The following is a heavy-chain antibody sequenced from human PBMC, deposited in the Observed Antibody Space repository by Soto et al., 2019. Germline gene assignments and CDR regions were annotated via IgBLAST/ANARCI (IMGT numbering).Heavy chain of an antibody. J-gene: IGHJ3*01. CDR2: IEGDGSST. CDR1: GFTFSIYW. D-gene: IGHD6-13*01. CDR3: AREGLATAGFFDV. V-gene: IGHV3-74*01. Sequence: WGSLLLSCASSGFTFSIYWMPWVRQAPGKGLEWVSRIEGDGSSTTSADSVKGRFTVSRDDARNTLYLQMSSLRADDTAIYYCAREGLATAGFFDVWGQGTLVTVSS.